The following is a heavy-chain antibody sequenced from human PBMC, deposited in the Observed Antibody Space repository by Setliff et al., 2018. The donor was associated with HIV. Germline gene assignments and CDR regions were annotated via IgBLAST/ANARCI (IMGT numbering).Heavy chain of an antibody. CDR3: TRTVVGQLVQTTLDYFDY. CDR1: GFTLSSHW. CDR2: INRDGSFT. V-gene: IGHV3-74*01. J-gene: IGHJ4*02. D-gene: IGHD6-6*01. Sequence: PGGSLRLSCTTSGFTLSSHWMHWVRQAPGKGLVWVSRINRDGSFTNYADSVKGRFIISRDNSKNTLYLQMNSLRPEDTAVYYCTRTVVGQLVQTTLDYFDYWGQGTLVTVSS.